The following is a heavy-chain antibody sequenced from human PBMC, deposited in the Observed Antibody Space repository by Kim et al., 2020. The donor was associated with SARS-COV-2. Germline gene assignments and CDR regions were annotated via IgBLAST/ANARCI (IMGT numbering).Heavy chain of an antibody. D-gene: IGHD6-19*01. Sequence: SETLSLTCTVSGGSISSSSYYWGWIRQPPGKGLEWIGSIYYSGSTYYNPSLKSRVTISVDTSKNQFSLKLSSVTAAETAVYYCARLSEPGIAVAGYDYWGQGTLVTVSS. J-gene: IGHJ4*02. CDR1: GGSISSSSYY. CDR2: IYYSGST. CDR3: ARLSEPGIAVAGYDY. V-gene: IGHV4-39*01.